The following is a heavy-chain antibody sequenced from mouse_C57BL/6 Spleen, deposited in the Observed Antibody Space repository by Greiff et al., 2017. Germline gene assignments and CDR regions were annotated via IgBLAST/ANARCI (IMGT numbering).Heavy chain of an antibody. Sequence: EVQLQQSGPELVKPGASVKISCKASGYTFTDYYMNWVKQSHGKSLEWIGDINPNNGGTSYNQKFKGKATLTVDKSSSTAYMELRSLTSEDSAVYYCARWGSAQATSDYWGQGTTLTVSS. D-gene: IGHD3-2*02. CDR1: GYTFTDYY. CDR3: ARWGSAQATSDY. V-gene: IGHV1-26*01. J-gene: IGHJ2*01. CDR2: INPNNGGT.